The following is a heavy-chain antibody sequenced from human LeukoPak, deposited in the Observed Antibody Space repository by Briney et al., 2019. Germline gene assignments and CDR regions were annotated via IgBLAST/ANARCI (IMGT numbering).Heavy chain of an antibody. J-gene: IGHJ4*02. CDR3: AKIGSGYYRHGIRY. CDR2: ISYDGSNK. V-gene: IGHV3-30-3*02. D-gene: IGHD3-3*01. CDR1: GFTFSSYA. Sequence: GGSLRLSCAASGFTFSSYAMHWVRQAPGKGLEWVAVISYDGSNKYYADSVKGRFTISRDNSKNTLYLQMNSLRAEDTAVYYCAKIGSGYYRHGIRYWGQGTLVTVSS.